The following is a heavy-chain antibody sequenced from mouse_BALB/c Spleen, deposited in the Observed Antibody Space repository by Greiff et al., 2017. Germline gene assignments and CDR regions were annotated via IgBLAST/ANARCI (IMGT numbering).Heavy chain of an antibody. J-gene: IGHJ4*01. CDR3: ARDRTTVMDY. D-gene: IGHD1-1*01. CDR2: ISYDGSN. CDR1: GYSITSGYY. Sequence: EVKLVESGPGLVKPSQSLSLTCSVTGYSITSGYYWNWIRQFPGNKLEWMGYISYDGSNNYNPSLKNRISITRDTSKNQFFLKLNSVTTEDTATYYCARDRTTVMDYWGQGTSVTVSS. V-gene: IGHV3-6*02.